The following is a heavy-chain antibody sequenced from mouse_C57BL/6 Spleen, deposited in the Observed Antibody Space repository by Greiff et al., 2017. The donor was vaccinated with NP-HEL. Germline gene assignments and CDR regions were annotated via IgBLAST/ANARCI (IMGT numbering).Heavy chain of an antibody. CDR2: IDPSDSYT. CDR3: ARSRAYYSNSYAMDY. Sequence: VQLQQPGAELVKPGASVKLSCKASGYTFTSYWMQWVKQRPGQGLEWIGEIDPSDSYTNSNQKFKGKATLTVDTSSSTAYMQLSSLTSEDSAVYYCARSRAYYSNSYAMDYWGQGTSVTVSS. CDR1: GYTFTSYW. J-gene: IGHJ4*01. D-gene: IGHD2-5*01. V-gene: IGHV1-50*01.